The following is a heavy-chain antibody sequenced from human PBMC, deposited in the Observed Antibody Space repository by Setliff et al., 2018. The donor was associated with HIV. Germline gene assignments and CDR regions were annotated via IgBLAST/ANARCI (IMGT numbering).Heavy chain of an antibody. V-gene: IGHV1-18*01. CDR2: ISAYNGNT. J-gene: IGHJ3*02. CDR3: ARDLDSSGYGDAFDI. D-gene: IGHD3-22*01. CDR1: GYTFTSSG. Sequence: ASVKVSCKASGYTFTSSGMNWVRQAPGQGLEWMGWISAYNGNTNYAQKLQGRVTMTTDTSTSTAYMELRSLRSDDTAVYYCARDLDSSGYGDAFDIWGQGTMVTVSS.